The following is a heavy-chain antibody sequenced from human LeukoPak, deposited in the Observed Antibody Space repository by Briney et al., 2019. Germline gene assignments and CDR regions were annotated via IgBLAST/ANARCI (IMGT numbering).Heavy chain of an antibody. CDR2: FYNSGSF. CDR1: GGAISSGSFY. Sequence: PSETLSLTCTVSGGAISSGSFYWGWIRQPAGKGLEWIGHFYNSGSFDYNPSLESRVTISVDTSKNQFSLKLSSVTAADTAVYYCARNPSYYYGMDVWGQGTTVTVSS. V-gene: IGHV4-61*10. CDR3: ARNPSYYYGMDV. J-gene: IGHJ6*02.